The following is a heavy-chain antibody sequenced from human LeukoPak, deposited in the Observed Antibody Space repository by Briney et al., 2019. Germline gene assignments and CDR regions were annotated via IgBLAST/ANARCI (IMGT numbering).Heavy chain of an antibody. Sequence: GASVKVSCKTSGYTFTTYAMYWVRQAPGQGLEWMGWITTNTGTPTYAQGFTGRFVFSLDTSVSTAYLQTNSLKAEDTAVYYCARGPYHFDYWGQGTLVTVSS. CDR3: ARGPYHFDY. CDR1: GYTFTTYA. V-gene: IGHV7-4-1*02. CDR2: ITTNTGTP. J-gene: IGHJ4*02.